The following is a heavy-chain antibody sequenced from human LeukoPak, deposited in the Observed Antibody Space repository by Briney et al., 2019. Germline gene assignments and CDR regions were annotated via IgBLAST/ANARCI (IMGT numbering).Heavy chain of an antibody. CDR1: GFDFSRSD. D-gene: IGHD6-13*01. CDR2: IGTAYDT. Sequence: GGSLRLSCAASGFDFSRSDMHWVRQVTGKGLEWVSGIGTAYDTFYPDSLKGRFTISRENGKNSFYLQMNSLRVDDTAVYYCARDRSSSSWYTDDAFDIWGQGTMVTVSS. V-gene: IGHV3-13*01. CDR3: ARDRSSSSWYTDDAFDI. J-gene: IGHJ3*02.